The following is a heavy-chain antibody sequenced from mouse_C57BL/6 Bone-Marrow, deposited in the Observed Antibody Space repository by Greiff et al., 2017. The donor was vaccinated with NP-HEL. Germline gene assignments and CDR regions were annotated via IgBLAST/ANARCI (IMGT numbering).Heavy chain of an antibody. CDR3: ARVPLGYGSSYGYFDV. D-gene: IGHD1-1*01. V-gene: IGHV5-4*01. CDR2: ISDGGSYT. CDR1: GFTFSSYA. Sequence: EVQLVESGGGLVKPGGSLKLSCAASGFTFSSYAMSWVRQTPEKRLEWVATISDGGSYTYYPDNVKGRFTISRDNAKNNLYLQMRHLKSEDTAMYYCARVPLGYGSSYGYFDVWGTGTTVTVSS. J-gene: IGHJ1*03.